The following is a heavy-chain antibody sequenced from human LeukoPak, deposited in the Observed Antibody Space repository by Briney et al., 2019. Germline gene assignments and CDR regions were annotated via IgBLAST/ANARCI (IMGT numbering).Heavy chain of an antibody. V-gene: IGHV4-38-2*02. Sequence: MPSETLSLTCTVSGGSISSGYYWGWIRQPPGKGLEWIGSIYHSGSTYYNPSLKSRVTISVDTSKNQFSLKLSSVTAADTAVYYCARDGYYYDSGGYNWGQGTLVTVSS. J-gene: IGHJ4*02. CDR1: GGSISSGYY. CDR2: IYHSGST. CDR3: ARDGYYYDSGGYN. D-gene: IGHD3-22*01.